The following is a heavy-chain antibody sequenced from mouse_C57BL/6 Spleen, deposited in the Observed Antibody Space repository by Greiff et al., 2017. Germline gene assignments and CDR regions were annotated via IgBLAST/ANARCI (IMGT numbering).Heavy chain of an antibody. CDR1: GYAFTNYL. Sequence: VQLQQSGAELVRPGTSVKVSCKASGYAFTNYLIEWVKQRPGQGLEWIGVINPGSGGTNYNEKFKGKATLTADKSSSTAYMQLSSLTSEDSAVYFCAREWGPFDYWGQGTTLTVSS. CDR2: INPGSGGT. V-gene: IGHV1-54*01. CDR3: AREWGPFDY. J-gene: IGHJ2*01. D-gene: IGHD3-3*01.